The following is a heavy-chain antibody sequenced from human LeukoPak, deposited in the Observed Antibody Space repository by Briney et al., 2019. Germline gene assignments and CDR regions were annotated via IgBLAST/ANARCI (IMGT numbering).Heavy chain of an antibody. D-gene: IGHD6-6*01. CDR1: GFTFSSYS. CDR2: ISSSSTI. J-gene: IGHJ1*01. V-gene: IGHV3-48*04. CDR3: ARDLTTSSTAYLHH. Sequence: PGGSLRLSCAASGFTFSSYSMNWVRQAPGKGLEWVSYISSSSTIYYADSVKGRFTISRDNAKNSLYLQMNSLRAEDTAVYYCARDLTTSSTAYLHHWGQGTLVTVSS.